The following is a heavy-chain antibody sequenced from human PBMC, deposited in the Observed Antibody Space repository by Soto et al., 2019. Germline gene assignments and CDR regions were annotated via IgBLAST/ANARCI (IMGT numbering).Heavy chain of an antibody. CDR1: GGSMTSGDQY. CDR2: INHRGSL. V-gene: IGHV4-31*03. CDR3: ARELPQRQGRNMDV. Sequence: SETLSLTCTVTGGSMTSGDQYWTWIRHRPGEGLEWFGYINHRGSLYYNPSLKSRVSMSVDTSKNQFSLNLSSVTAADTAVYYFARELPQRQGRNMDVWGQGTPVTVCS. D-gene: IGHD3-10*01. J-gene: IGHJ6*02.